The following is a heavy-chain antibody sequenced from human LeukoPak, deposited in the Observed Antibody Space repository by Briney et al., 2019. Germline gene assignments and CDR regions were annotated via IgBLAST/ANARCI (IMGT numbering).Heavy chain of an antibody. D-gene: IGHD6-19*01. CDR3: ARQGYISGQGFRNNWFDP. J-gene: IGHJ5*02. CDR1: GGSISSYY. V-gene: IGHV4-59*08. Sequence: KPSETLSLTCTVSGGSISSYYWSWIRQPPGEGLEWIGYISNSGSTNYNPSLKSRVTISVDTSKNQFSLKLSSVTAADTAVYYCARQGYISGQGFRNNWFDPWGQGSLVTVSS. CDR2: ISNSGST.